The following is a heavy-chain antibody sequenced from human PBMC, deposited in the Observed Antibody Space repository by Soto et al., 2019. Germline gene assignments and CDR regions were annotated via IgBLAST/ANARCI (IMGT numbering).Heavy chain of an antibody. CDR2: ISWKSGSI. Sequence: EVQLVESGGDLVQPGRSLRLSCAASGFSFGDYAMHWVRQAPGKGLEWVSGISWKSGSIGYADSVKGRFTISRDNAKKSLYLKMNSLRAEDTALYYCAKSTGGTANGLDVWGQGTTVTVSS. CDR1: GFSFGDYA. D-gene: IGHD2-8*02. V-gene: IGHV3-9*01. J-gene: IGHJ6*02. CDR3: AKSTGGTANGLDV.